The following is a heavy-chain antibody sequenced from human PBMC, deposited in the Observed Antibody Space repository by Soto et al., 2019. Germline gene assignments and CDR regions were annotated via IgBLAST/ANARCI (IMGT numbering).Heavy chain of an antibody. CDR2: INHSGST. V-gene: IGHV4-34*01. CDR3: ARRYNRNYVIDY. Sequence: SETLSLTCAVYGGSFSGYYWSWIRQPPGKGLEWIGEINHSGSTNYNPSLKSRVTISVDTSKNQFSLKLSSVTAADTAVYYCARRYNRNYVIDYWAQGTLVTVSS. J-gene: IGHJ4*02. D-gene: IGHD1-7*01. CDR1: GGSFSGYY.